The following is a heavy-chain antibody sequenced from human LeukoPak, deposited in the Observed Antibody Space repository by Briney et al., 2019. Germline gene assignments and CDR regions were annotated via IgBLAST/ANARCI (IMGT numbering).Heavy chain of an antibody. D-gene: IGHD3-10*01. V-gene: IGHV3-9*01. CDR2: ISWNSGSI. Sequence: GRSLRLSCAASGFTFDDYAMHWVRQAPGKGLEWVSGISWNSGSIGYADSVKGRFTISRDNAKNSLYLQMNSLRAEDTALYYCAKDFGRFGELLYSYWDQGTLVTVSS. J-gene: IGHJ4*02. CDR1: GFTFDDYA. CDR3: AKDFGRFGELLYSY.